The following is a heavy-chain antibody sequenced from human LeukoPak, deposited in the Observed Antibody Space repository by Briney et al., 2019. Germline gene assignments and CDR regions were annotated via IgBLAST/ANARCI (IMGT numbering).Heavy chain of an antibody. CDR3: ARELGDYGFDY. Sequence: GGSLRLSCAASGFTFSSYAMSWVRQAPGKGLEWVAVISYDGSNKYYADSVKGRFTISRDNSKNTLYLQMNSLRAEDTAVYYCARELGDYGFDYWGQGTLVTVSS. CDR2: ISYDGSNK. J-gene: IGHJ4*02. D-gene: IGHD4-17*01. V-gene: IGHV3-30-3*01. CDR1: GFTFSSYA.